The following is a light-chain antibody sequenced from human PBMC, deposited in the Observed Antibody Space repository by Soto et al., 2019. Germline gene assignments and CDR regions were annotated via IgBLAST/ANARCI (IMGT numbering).Light chain of an antibody. CDR1: SSDIGVYNY. V-gene: IGLV2-14*01. CDR3: SSYTTGSTLE. Sequence: QSALTQPASVSGSPGQSITISCTGTSSDIGVYNYVSWYQQHPGKAPKLMIYGVTNRPSGVSSRFSGSKSGNTASLTISGLQAEDEADYYCSSYTTGSTLEFGGGTKLTVL. CDR2: GVT. J-gene: IGLJ3*02.